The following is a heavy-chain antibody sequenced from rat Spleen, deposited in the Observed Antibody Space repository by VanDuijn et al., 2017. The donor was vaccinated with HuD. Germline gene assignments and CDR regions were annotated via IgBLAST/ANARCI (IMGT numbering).Heavy chain of an antibody. CDR2: ISGGGRT. Sequence: VKLVESGGGLVQPGRSLKLSCAASGFNFNDYWMGWVRQPPGKGLEWIAAISGGGRTYYNSFFKSRLSISRDTSKSQVFLKMNSLQTEDTAIYFCTRDLYYDAYYHHNWFAYWGQGTLVTVSS. CDR3: TRDLYYDAYYHHNWFAY. D-gene: IGHD1-12*03. CDR1: GFNFNDYW. J-gene: IGHJ3*01. V-gene: IGHV2S12*01.